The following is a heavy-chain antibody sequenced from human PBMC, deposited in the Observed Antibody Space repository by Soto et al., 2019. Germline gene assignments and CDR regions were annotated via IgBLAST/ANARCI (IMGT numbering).Heavy chain of an antibody. CDR3: ARGKVGAFDP. V-gene: IGHV4-34*01. CDR1: GGSFSGYY. D-gene: IGHD1-26*01. CDR2: INHSGST. J-gene: IGHJ5*02. Sequence: SETLSLTCAVYGGSFSGYYWSWIRQPPGKGLEWIGEINHSGSTNYNPSLKSRVTISVDTSKNQFSLKLSSVTAADTAVYYCARGKVGAFDPWGQGTLVTVSS.